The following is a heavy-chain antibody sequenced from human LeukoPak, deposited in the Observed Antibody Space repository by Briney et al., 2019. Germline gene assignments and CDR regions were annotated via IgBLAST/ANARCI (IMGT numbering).Heavy chain of an antibody. CDR2: INHSGST. CDR3: ARGSTSSYDS. D-gene: IGHD2-2*01. Sequence: PSETLSVTCAVYGGSFSGYYWSWIRQPPGKGLEWIGEINHSGSTNYNPSLKSRVTISVDTSKNQFSLKLSALTDVDAAVYDCARGSTSSYDSWGQGTLVTVSS. CDR1: GGSFSGYY. V-gene: IGHV4-34*01. J-gene: IGHJ4*02.